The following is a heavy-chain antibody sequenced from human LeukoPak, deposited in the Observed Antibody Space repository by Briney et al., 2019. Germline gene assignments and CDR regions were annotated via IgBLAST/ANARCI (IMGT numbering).Heavy chain of an antibody. CDR3: ARYYYYGSRNYFDY. J-gene: IGHJ4*02. Sequence: KPGGSLRLSCAASGFTFSSYSMNWVRQAQGKGLEWVSSISSSSDHIYYADSVKGRFTVSRDNAESSLYLQMHSLRAEDTAVYYCARYYYYGSRNYFDYWGQGTLVTVSS. V-gene: IGHV3-21*01. CDR2: ISSSSDHI. CDR1: GFTFSSYS. D-gene: IGHD3-10*01.